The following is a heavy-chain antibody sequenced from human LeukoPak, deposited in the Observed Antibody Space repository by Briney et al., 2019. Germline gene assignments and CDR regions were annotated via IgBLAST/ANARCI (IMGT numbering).Heavy chain of an antibody. D-gene: IGHD6-13*01. J-gene: IGHJ4*02. CDR2: ISNGGTTT. CDR1: GFTFSDNY. V-gene: IGHV3-11*04. CDR3: ARGYSSNYRVDY. Sequence: PGGSLRLSCAASGFTFSDNYMSWIRQAPGKGLEWVSYISNGGTTTKYADSVEGRFTISRDNAKNFLYLQMNSLRAEDTAVYYCARGYSSNYRVDYWGQGTLVTVSS.